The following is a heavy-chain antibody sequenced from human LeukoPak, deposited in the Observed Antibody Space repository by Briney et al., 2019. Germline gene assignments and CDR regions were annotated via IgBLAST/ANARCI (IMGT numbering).Heavy chain of an antibody. CDR3: AKAYDLWSGYPLFDF. V-gene: IGHV3-23*01. CDR1: GFTFSSFA. J-gene: IGHJ4*02. Sequence: AGGSLRLSCAASGFTFSSFAMSWVRQAPGKGLECVSGISGSGGSTYYADSVKGRFTLSRDNSKNMLNLQMNSLRAEDTAVYYCAKAYDLWSGYPLFDFWGQGALVTVSS. D-gene: IGHD3-3*01. CDR2: ISGSGGST.